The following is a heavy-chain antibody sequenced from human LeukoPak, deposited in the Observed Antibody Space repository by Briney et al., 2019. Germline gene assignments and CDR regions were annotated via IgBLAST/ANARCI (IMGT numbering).Heavy chain of an antibody. Sequence: GGSLRLSCAASGFTFSSYEMNWVRQAPGKVLEWVSYISSSGSTMYYADSVKGRFTISRDNAKNSLYLQMNSLRAEDTAVYYCASFCGGDCYSKYYYYYMDVWGKGTTVTVSS. CDR1: GFTFSSYE. CDR3: ASFCGGDCYSKYYYYYMDV. J-gene: IGHJ6*03. D-gene: IGHD2-21*02. V-gene: IGHV3-48*03. CDR2: ISSSGSTM.